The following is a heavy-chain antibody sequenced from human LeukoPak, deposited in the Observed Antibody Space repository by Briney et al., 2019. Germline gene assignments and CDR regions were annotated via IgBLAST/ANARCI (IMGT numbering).Heavy chain of an antibody. D-gene: IGHD6-19*01. CDR1: GFTFSSYS. J-gene: IGHJ4*02. CDR2: ISSSSSYI. V-gene: IGHV3-21*01. Sequence: GGSLRLSCEASGFTFSSYSMNWVRQAPGKGLEWVSSISSSSSYIYYADSVKGRFSISRGNAKNSLYLQMNSLRAEDTAVYYCARDYLYSSGWYYSFDYWGQGTLVTVSS. CDR3: ARDYLYSSGWYYSFDY.